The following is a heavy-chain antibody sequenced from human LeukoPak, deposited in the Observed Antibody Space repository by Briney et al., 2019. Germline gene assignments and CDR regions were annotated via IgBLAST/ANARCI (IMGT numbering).Heavy chain of an antibody. V-gene: IGHV3-33*01. CDR2: IWYDGSNK. CDR1: GFTFSSYG. J-gene: IGHJ4*02. Sequence: GGSLRLSCAASGFTFSSYGMHWVRQAPGKGLEWVAVIWYDGSNKYYADSVKGRFTISRDNSKNTLYLQMNSLRAEDTAVYYCARDGSSGYSPDYWGQGTLVTVSS. D-gene: IGHD3-22*01. CDR3: ARDGSSGYSPDY.